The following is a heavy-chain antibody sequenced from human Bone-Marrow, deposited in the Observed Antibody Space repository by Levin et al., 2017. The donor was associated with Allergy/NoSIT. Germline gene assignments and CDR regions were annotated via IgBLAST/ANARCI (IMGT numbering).Heavy chain of an antibody. CDR1: GFTFSSYS. CDR2: ISSSSSYI. CDR3: ARDESVVATPSKTNAFDI. D-gene: IGHD2-15*01. V-gene: IGHV3-21*01. J-gene: IGHJ3*02. Sequence: GGSLRLSCAASGFTFSSYSMNWVRQAPGKGLEWVSSISSSSSYIYYADSVKGRFTISRDNAKNSLYLQMNSLRAEDTAVYYCARDESVVATPSKTNAFDIWGQGTMVTVSS.